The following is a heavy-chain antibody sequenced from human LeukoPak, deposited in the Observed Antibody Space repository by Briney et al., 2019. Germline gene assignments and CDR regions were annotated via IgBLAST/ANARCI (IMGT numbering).Heavy chain of an antibody. V-gene: IGHV3-21*01. CDR1: GFSFSSYS. J-gene: IGHJ4*02. D-gene: IGHD6-13*01. CDR2: ISTTSYYI. CDR3: ARDLGAAGGGSSWGGYYFDY. Sequence: PGGSLRLSCAASGFSFSSYSFNWVRQAPGKGLEWVSSISTTSYYIYYADSVKGRFTISRDNAKNSLYLQMNSLRAEDAGVYYCARDLGAAGGGSSWGGYYFDYWGQGTLVTVSS.